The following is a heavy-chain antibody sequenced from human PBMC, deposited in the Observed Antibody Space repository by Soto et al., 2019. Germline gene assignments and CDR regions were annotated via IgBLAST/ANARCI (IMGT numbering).Heavy chain of an antibody. D-gene: IGHD2-8*02. V-gene: IGHV4-30-4*01. CDR2: IYYSGST. J-gene: IGHJ3*02. CDR1: GGSISSGDYY. Sequence: PSETLSLTCTVSGGSISSGDYYWSWIRQPPGKGLEWIGYIYYSGSTYYNPSLKSRVTISLDTSKNQFSLKLSSVTAADTAVYYCARDHRYWDAFDIWGQGTMVTVSS. CDR3: ARDHRYWDAFDI.